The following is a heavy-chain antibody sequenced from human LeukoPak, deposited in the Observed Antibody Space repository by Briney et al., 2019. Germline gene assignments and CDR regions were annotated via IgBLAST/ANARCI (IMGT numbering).Heavy chain of an antibody. CDR1: GYTFTRYG. V-gene: IGHV1-18*01. Sequence: ASVKVSCKASGYTFTRYGISWVRQAPGQGLEWMGWISPYNGNTNYAQKLQCGVTMTADTSTRQAYMELKSLRSDDTAVYYCARVVVVAATADPYYFDYGGEGTLVTVSS. D-gene: IGHD2-15*01. J-gene: IGHJ4*02. CDR3: ARVVVVAATADPYYFDY. CDR2: ISPYNGNT.